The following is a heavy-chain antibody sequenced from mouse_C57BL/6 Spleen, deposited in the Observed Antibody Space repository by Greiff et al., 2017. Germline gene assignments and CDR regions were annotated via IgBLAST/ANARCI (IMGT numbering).Heavy chain of an antibody. CDR3: ARNYYGSSYGFAD. D-gene: IGHD1-1*01. CDR2: INPSSGYT. J-gene: IGHJ3*01. CDR1: GYTFTSYW. V-gene: IGHV1-7*01. Sequence: QVQLQQSGAELAKPGASVKLSCKASGYTFTSYWMHWVKQRPGQGLEWIGYINPSSGYTKYNQKFKDKATLTADKSSSTAYMQLSSLTYEDSAVYYCARNYYGSSYGFADWGQGTLVTVSA.